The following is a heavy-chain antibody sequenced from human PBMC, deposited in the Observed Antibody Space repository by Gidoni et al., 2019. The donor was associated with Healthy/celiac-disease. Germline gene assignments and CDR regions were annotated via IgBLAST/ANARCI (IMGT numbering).Heavy chain of an antibody. CDR2: IYHSGST. CDR1: GYSISSGYY. V-gene: IGHV4-38-2*01. CDR3: ARGTGFVVVVITNDAFDI. Sequence: QVQLQESGPGLVKPSETLSLTCAVSGYSISSGYYWGWIRQPPGKGLEWIGSIYHSGSTYYNPSLKSRVTISVDTSKNQFSLKLSSVTAADTAVYYCARGTGFVVVVITNDAFDIWGQGTMVTVSS. J-gene: IGHJ3*02. D-gene: IGHD3-22*01.